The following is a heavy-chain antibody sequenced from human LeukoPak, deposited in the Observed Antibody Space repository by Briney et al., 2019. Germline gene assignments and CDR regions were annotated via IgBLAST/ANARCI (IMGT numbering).Heavy chain of an antibody. CDR1: GFTFSSYG. CDR3: ARGREKYDFWSGYWYDAFDI. CDR2: IWYDGSNK. Sequence: PGGSLRLSCAASGFTFSSYGMHWVRQAPGKGLEWVAVIWYDGSNKYYADSVKGRFTISRDNSKNTLYLQMNSLRAEDTAVYYCARGREKYDFWSGYWYDAFDIWGQGTMVTVSS. D-gene: IGHD3-3*01. V-gene: IGHV3-33*01. J-gene: IGHJ3*02.